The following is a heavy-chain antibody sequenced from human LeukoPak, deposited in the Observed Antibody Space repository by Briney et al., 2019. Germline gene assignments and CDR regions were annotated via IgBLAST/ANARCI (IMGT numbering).Heavy chain of an antibody. V-gene: IGHV4-61*08. Sequence: SETLFLTCTVSGGSISSGDYYWSWIRQPPGKGLEWIGYIYYSGSTNYNPSLKSRVTISVDTSKNQFSLKLSSVTAADTAVYYCARGRGYSSSRHFDYWGQGTLVTVSS. CDR2: IYYSGST. D-gene: IGHD5-18*01. J-gene: IGHJ4*02. CDR3: ARGRGYSSSRHFDY. CDR1: GGSISSGDYY.